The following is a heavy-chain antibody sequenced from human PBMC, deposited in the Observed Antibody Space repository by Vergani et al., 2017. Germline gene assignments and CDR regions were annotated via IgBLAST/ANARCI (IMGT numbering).Heavy chain of an antibody. Sequence: QVQLVQSGAEVKKPGASVKVSCQASGYTFTSYYIHWVRQAPGQGLEWMGRIIPIFGTANYAQKFQGRVTITADESTSTAYMELSSLRSEDTAVYYCARAGDGYNHGGRYYYYYGMDVWGQGTTVTVSS. CDR1: GYTFTSYY. V-gene: IGHV1-69*18. CDR2: IIPIFGTA. J-gene: IGHJ6*02. D-gene: IGHD5-24*01. CDR3: ARAGDGYNHGGRYYYYYGMDV.